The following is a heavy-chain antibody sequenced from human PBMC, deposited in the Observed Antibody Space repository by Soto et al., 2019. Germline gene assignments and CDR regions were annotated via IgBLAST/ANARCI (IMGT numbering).Heavy chain of an antibody. CDR2: ISTYNGKR. V-gene: IGHV1-18*01. J-gene: IGHJ6*02. Sequence: QVQLLQSGSEVKKPGASVKVSCKASGYSFISYGINWVRQAPGQGLEWMGWISTYNGKRDYAQNLQGRVTMTTDTPTSTAYMELMSLRSDDTDVYYCVRNAGYGLDVWGQGTTVTVSS. CDR1: GYSFISYG. D-gene: IGHD3-10*01. CDR3: VRNAGYGLDV.